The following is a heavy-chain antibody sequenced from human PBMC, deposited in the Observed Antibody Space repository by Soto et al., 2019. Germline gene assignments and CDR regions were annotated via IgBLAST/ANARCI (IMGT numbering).Heavy chain of an antibody. J-gene: IGHJ4*02. V-gene: IGHV3-15*01. CDR1: GFTFSNAW. D-gene: IGHD6-19*01. Sequence: EVQLVESGGGLVKPGGSLRLSCAASGFTFSNAWMSWVRQAPGKGLEWVGRIKSKTDGGTTDYAAPVKGRFTISRDDSKTPVYRQMNSLKTEGTAVYYCTAALAVAVDYWGQGTLVTVSS. CDR3: TAALAVAVDY. CDR2: IKSKTDGGTT.